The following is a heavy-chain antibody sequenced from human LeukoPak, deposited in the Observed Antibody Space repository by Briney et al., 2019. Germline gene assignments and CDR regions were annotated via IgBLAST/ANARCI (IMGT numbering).Heavy chain of an antibody. J-gene: IGHJ3*02. CDR1: GYSFISHW. CDR2: IYPGDSDT. D-gene: IGHD3-22*01. V-gene: IGHV5-51*01. Sequence: GEALKISCKGSGYSFISHWIGWVRQVPGKGLEWMGIIYPGDSDTRYSPSFQGQVTISADKSISTAYLQWSSLKASDTTMYYCARAQGYYDSSGYYRAAFDIWGQGTMVTVSS. CDR3: ARAQGYYDSSGYYRAAFDI.